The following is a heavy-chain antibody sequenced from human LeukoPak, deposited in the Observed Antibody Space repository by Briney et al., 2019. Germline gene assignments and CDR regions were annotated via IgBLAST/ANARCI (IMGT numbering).Heavy chain of an antibody. D-gene: IGHD6-19*01. CDR1: GGSISSGGYS. J-gene: IGHJ4*02. V-gene: IGHV4-30-2*01. Sequence: SETLSLTCAVSGGSISSGGYSWSWIRQPPGKGLEWIGYIYHSGSTYYNPSLKSRVTISVDRSKNQFSLKLSSVTAADTAVYYCARGGYSSGWYAFWGQGTLVTVSS. CDR2: IYHSGST. CDR3: ARGGYSSGWYAF.